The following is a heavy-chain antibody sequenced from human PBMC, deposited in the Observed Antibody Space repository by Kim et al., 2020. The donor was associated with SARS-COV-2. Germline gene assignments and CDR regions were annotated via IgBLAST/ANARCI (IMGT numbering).Heavy chain of an antibody. Sequence: GGSLRLSCAASGFTFSSYAMHWVRQAPGKGLEWVAVISYDGSNKYYADSVKGRFTISRDNSKNTLYLQMNSLRAEDTAVYYCARDRYGDYGQLVDYWGQGTLVTVSS. CDR3: ARDRYGDYGQLVDY. CDR2: ISYDGSNK. V-gene: IGHV3-30*04. D-gene: IGHD4-17*01. J-gene: IGHJ4*02. CDR1: GFTFSSYA.